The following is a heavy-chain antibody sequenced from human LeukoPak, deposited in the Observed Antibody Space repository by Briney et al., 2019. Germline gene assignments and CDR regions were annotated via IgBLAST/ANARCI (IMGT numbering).Heavy chain of an antibody. CDR1: GFTFGDYA. V-gene: IGHV3-49*04. Sequence: GGSLRLSCTASGFTFGDYAMSWVRQAPGKGLEWVGFIRSKAYGGTTEYAASVKGRFTISRDDSKSIAYLQMNSLKTEDTAVYYCTRGRGFYGGATDYWGQGTLVTVSS. CDR3: TRGRGFYGGATDY. CDR2: IRSKAYGGTT. D-gene: IGHD4/OR15-4a*01. J-gene: IGHJ4*02.